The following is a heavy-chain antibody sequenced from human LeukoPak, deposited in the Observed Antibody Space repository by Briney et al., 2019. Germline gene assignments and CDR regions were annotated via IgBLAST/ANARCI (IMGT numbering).Heavy chain of an antibody. Sequence: GGSLRLSCAASGFTFSSYSMNWVRQAPGNGLEWVSSISSSSSYIYYADSVKGRFTISRDNAKNSLYLQMNSLRAEDTAVYYCARDSYYYDSSDPNWFDPWGQGTLVTVSS. V-gene: IGHV3-21*01. D-gene: IGHD3-22*01. CDR1: GFTFSSYS. J-gene: IGHJ5*02. CDR2: ISSSSSYI. CDR3: ARDSYYYDSSDPNWFDP.